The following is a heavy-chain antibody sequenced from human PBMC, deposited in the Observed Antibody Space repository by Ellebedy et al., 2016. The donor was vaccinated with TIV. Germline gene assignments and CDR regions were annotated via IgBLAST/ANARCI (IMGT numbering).Heavy chain of an antibody. Sequence: ASVKVSXKASGYTFTGYYMHWVRQAPGQGLEWMGWINPNSGGTNYAQKFQGRVTMTRDTSISTAYMELSRLRSDDTAVYYCALVVDCSSTSCYHYYYYYMDVWGKGTTVTVSS. CDR1: GYTFTGYY. V-gene: IGHV1-2*02. D-gene: IGHD2-2*01. CDR2: INPNSGGT. J-gene: IGHJ6*03. CDR3: ALVVDCSSTSCYHYYYYYMDV.